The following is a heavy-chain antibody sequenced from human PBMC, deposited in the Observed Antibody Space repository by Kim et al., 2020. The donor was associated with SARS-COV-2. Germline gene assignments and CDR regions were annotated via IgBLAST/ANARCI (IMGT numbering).Heavy chain of an antibody. Sequence: GRASDDPSLKSRVTMSIDTSTNQFFLRLASVTAADTAVYFCAKVEEEFDNWGQGTLVTVSS. J-gene: IGHJ4*02. CDR3: AKVEEEFDN. V-gene: IGHV4-28*03. CDR2: GRA.